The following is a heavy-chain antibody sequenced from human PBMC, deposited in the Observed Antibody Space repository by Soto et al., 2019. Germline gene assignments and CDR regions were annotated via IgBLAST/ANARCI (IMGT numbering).Heavy chain of an antibody. CDR1: GFTFRTYA. Sequence: PGGSLRLSCAASGFTFRTYAMSWVRQAPGKGLEWVSAISGRGDTTYYADSVKGRFTISRDNSKNTLYLQMNSLRAEDTAVYYCAKFIRVKMVVVDDAFDSWGRGTMVTVSS. CDR2: ISGRGDTT. V-gene: IGHV3-23*01. D-gene: IGHD3-22*01. CDR3: AKFIRVKMVVVDDAFDS. J-gene: IGHJ3*02.